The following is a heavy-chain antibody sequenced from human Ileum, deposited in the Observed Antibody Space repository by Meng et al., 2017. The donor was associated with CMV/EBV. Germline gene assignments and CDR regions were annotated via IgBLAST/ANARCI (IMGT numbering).Heavy chain of an antibody. D-gene: IGHD2-21*02. CDR3: AKDHRGIGSTNRLTDYDGMDA. CDR2: ISKDGQTE. J-gene: IGHJ6*02. Sequence: GGSLRLSCVASGFACISYPLHWVRQAPGKGLEWVAFISKDGQTEYYADSVKGRFTISRDNSKNTLSLQMDSLRPGDTAVYYCAKDHRGIGSTNRLTDYDGMDAWGQRTTVTVSS. V-gene: IGHV3-30*02. CDR1: GFACISYP.